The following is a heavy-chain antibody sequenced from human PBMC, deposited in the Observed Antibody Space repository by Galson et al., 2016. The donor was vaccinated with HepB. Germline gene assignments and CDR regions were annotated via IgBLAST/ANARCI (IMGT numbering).Heavy chain of an antibody. CDR1: GDSVSSNSVA. CDR2: TYYRSKWYN. V-gene: IGHV6-1*01. CDR3: ARDWGSNRHFAFDI. J-gene: IGHJ3*02. D-gene: IGHD3-16*01. Sequence: CAISGDSVSSNSVAWNWIRQSPSRGLEWLGRTYYRSKWYNDYAVSVKSRITINPDTPKNQFSLQLNSVTPEDTAVYYCARDWGSNRHFAFDIWGQGTMVTVSS.